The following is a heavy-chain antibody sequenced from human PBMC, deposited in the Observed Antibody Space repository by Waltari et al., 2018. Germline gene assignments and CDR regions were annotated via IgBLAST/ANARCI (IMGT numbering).Heavy chain of an antibody. CDR1: GYTFTGYY. Sequence: QVQLVQSGAEVKKPGASVKVSCKASGYTFTGYYMHWVRQAPGQGLEWMGWINPNSGGTNDAQKFQGRGTMTSDTSISTAYMELSRLRSDDTAVYYCARGQWLARDAFDIWGQGTMVTVSS. CDR3: ARGQWLARDAFDI. V-gene: IGHV1-2*02. J-gene: IGHJ3*02. D-gene: IGHD6-19*01. CDR2: INPNSGGT.